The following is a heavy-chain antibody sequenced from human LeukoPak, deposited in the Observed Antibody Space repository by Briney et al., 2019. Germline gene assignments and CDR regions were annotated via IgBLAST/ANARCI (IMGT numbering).Heavy chain of an antibody. CDR3: ARGRSGNFGDCFDD. V-gene: IGHV1-2*02. CDR2: INTNKGGT. J-gene: IGHJ4*02. Sequence: EPSVTLSLTSAASTFTCSNIHMIRHPPAQGKEWKGWINTNKGGTNYSQTSQGRGTMTRDTSTSTAYMELSRLRSADTAVYYCARGRSGNFGDCFDDWGQGTLVTVSS. CDR1: ASTFTCSN. D-gene: IGHD4-17*01.